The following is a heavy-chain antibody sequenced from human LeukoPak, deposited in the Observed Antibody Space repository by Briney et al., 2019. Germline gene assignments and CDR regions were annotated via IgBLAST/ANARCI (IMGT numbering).Heavy chain of an antibody. CDR1: GFTFNNYA. J-gene: IGHJ4*02. V-gene: IGHV3-23*01. Sequence: GGSLRLSCAASGFTFNNYAMNWVRQAPGKGLEWVSSICGNCGTAYYVDSVKGRFTISRDNSKNTLYLQMNSLRAEDTAVYYCAKHYCSDASCSVFSFDSWGQGTLDTVSS. CDR3: AKHYCSDASCSVFSFDS. CDR2: ICGNCGTA. D-gene: IGHD2-2*01.